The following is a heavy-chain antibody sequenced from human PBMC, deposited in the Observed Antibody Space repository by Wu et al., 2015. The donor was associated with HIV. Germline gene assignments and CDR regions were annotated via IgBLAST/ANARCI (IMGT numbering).Heavy chain of an antibody. Sequence: QVRLVQSGAEVKKPGSSVKVSCKASGGTFSSYAISWVRQAPGQGLEWMGGIIPIFGTANYAQKFQGRVTITADESTSTAYMELSGLGSEDTAVYYCASAPRSRNTIFGVVIMTTDAFDIWAKGQWSPSLQ. J-gene: IGHJ3*02. CDR1: GGTFSSYA. CDR3: ASAPRSRNTIFGVVIMTTDAFDI. CDR2: IIPIFGTA. D-gene: IGHD3-3*01. V-gene: IGHV1-69*12.